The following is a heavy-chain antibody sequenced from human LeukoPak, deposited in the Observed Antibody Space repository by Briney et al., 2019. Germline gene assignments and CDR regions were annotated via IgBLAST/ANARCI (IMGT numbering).Heavy chain of an antibody. CDR1: GFTFSDYY. CDR3: ASGSMGYYGSGSSPLYYFDY. J-gene: IGHJ4*02. V-gene: IGHV3-11*01. D-gene: IGHD3-10*01. CDR2: ISSSGSTI. Sequence: PGGSLRLSCAASGFTFSDYYMSWIRQAPGKGLEWVSYISSSGSTIYYADSVKGRFTISRDNAKNSLYLQMNSLRAEDTAVYYCASGSMGYYGSGSSPLYYFDYWGQGTLVTVSS.